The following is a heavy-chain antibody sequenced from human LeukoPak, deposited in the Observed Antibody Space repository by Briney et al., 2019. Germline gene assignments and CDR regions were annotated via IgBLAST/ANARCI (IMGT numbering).Heavy chain of an antibody. J-gene: IGHJ6*01. D-gene: IGHD2-21*01. Sequence: PGKSLRLFCAASGFTFSSYGMHWVRQAPGKGLEWVAVTWYDGRNNYYAASVKGRFTISRDDSKTTVYLLMNSLRAEDTAVYYCAREVAPLYFHYGMDVWGEGTTVTVSS. CDR2: TWYDGRNN. CDR1: GFTFSSYG. CDR3: AREVAPLYFHYGMDV. V-gene: IGHV3-33*01.